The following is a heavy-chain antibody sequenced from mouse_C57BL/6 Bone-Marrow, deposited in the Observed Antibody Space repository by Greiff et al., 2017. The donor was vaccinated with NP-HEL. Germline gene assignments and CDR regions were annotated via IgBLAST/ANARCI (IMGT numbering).Heavy chain of an antibody. D-gene: IGHD2-4*01. J-gene: IGHJ2*01. CDR1: GFTFSSYA. CDR2: FSSCGAFI. Sequence: EVQLVESGEGLVKPGGSLKLSCAASGFTFSSYALSWVRQTPEKRLEWVAYFSSCGAFIYYADTVKGRFTISRDNARNTLYLQMSSLKSEDTAMYYCTREGLRLDYWGQGTTLTVSS. CDR3: TREGLRLDY. V-gene: IGHV5-9-1*02.